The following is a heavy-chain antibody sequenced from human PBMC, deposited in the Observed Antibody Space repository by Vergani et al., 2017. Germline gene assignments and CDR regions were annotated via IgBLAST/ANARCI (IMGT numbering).Heavy chain of an antibody. CDR3: ARGAVAARRFDY. J-gene: IGHJ4*02. D-gene: IGHD6-6*01. Sequence: QVQLQESGPGLVKPSETLSLTCTVSGGSVSSGSYYWSWIRQPPGKGLEWIGYIYYSGSTNYNPSLKSRVTISVDTSKNQFSLKLSSVTAADTAVYYCARGAVAARRFDYWGQGTLVTVSS. CDR2: IYYSGST. V-gene: IGHV4-61*01. CDR1: GGSVSSGSYY.